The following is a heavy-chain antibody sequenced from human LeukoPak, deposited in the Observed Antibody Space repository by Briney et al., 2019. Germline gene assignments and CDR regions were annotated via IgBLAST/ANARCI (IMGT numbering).Heavy chain of an antibody. D-gene: IGHD6-19*01. J-gene: IGHJ4*02. Sequence: PGGSLRLSCAASGFTFSNCWMTWVRQAPGKGLEWVANIKKDGSGEYYGESAEGRFTISRDNAKISSYLQMNSLRPEDTAIYYCAVEVAVPATGGDYWGQGTLVTVSS. CDR3: AVEVAVPATGGDY. CDR2: IKKDGSGE. V-gene: IGHV3-7*01. CDR1: GFTFSNCW.